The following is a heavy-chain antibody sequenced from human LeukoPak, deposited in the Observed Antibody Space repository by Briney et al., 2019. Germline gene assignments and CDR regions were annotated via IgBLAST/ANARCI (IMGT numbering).Heavy chain of an antibody. Sequence: SVKVSCKASGGTFSSYAISWVRQAPGQGLEWMGGIIPIFGTANYAQKFQGRVTITADESTSTAYMELSSLRSEDTAVYYCARDLSLYSKTSQYYYYYYMDVWGKGTTVTISS. J-gene: IGHJ6*03. CDR2: IIPIFGTA. D-gene: IGHD6-13*01. CDR3: ARDLSLYSKTSQYYYYYYMDV. CDR1: GGTFSSYA. V-gene: IGHV1-69*13.